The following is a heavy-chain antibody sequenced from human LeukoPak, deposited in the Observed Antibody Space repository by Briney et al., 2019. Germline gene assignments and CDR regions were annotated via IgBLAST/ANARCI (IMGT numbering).Heavy chain of an antibody. D-gene: IGHD5-24*01. V-gene: IGHV4-34*01. CDR3: ARGSRDGYNLDQVDY. CDR1: GGSFSGYY. CDR2: INHSGST. Sequence: SETLSLTCAVYGGSFSGYYWSWIRQPPGKGLEWIGEINHSGSTNYNPSLKSRVTISVDTSKNQFSLKLSSVTAADTAVYYCARGSRDGYNLDQVDYWGQGTLVTVSS. J-gene: IGHJ4*02.